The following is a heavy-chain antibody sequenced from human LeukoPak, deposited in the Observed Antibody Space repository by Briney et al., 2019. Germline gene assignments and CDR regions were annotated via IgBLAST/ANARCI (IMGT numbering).Heavy chain of an antibody. D-gene: IGHD4-17*01. CDR1: GGTFSSYA. J-gene: IGHJ4*02. Sequence: SVKVSCKASGGTFSSYAISWVRQAPGQGLEWMGGIIPIFGTANYAQKLQGRVTMTTDTSTSTAYMELRSLRSDDTAVYYCAREWSYGDYYDYWCQGTLVTVSS. V-gene: IGHV1-69*05. CDR2: IIPIFGTA. CDR3: AREWSYGDYYDY.